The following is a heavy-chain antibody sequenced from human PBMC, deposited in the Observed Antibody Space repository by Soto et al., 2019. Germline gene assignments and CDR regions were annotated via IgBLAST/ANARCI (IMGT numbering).Heavy chain of an antibody. J-gene: IGHJ4*02. CDR3: ERHSIWLLLSDY. D-gene: IGHD3-22*01. CDR2: ISYSGST. V-gene: IGHV4-59*08. CDR1: GGTICSYY. Sequence: PSETLSLSCTVSGGTICSYYWSWIRQPPGQGQEWVGYISYSGSTYYNPSLKSRVTISVDTSKNQFSLKLGSVTAADTAVYFCERHSIWLLLSDYWGQGTLVTVSS.